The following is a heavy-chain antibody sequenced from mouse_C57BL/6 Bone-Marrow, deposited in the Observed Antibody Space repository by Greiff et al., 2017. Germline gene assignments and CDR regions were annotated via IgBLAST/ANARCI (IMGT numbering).Heavy chain of an antibody. Sequence: QVQLKQSGPELVKPGASVKISCKASGYAFSSSWMNWVKQRPGKGLEWIGRIYPGDGDTNYNGKFKGKATLTADKSSSTAYMQLSSLTSEDSAVYFCARSYYYGSSSYYWGQGTTLTVSS. D-gene: IGHD1-1*01. CDR2: IYPGDGDT. V-gene: IGHV1-82*01. CDR1: GYAFSSSW. J-gene: IGHJ2*01. CDR3: ARSYYYGSSSYY.